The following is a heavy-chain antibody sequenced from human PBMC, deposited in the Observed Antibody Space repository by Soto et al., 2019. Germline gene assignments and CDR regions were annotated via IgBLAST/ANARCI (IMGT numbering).Heavy chain of an antibody. CDR3: AIRTGQLAIISEFDGDWFFEV. V-gene: IGHV1-69*05. D-gene: IGHD2-2*01. Sequence: QAHLAQSGAEVKKPGSSVTVSCKASGGTFNSYGISWVRQAPGQGLDWMGVIIPLYGTVNYAQKFQGRVTMTSDTSINTAYMELSSLRSDDTAVYYCAIRTGQLAIISEFDGDWFFEVWGRGTLVTVSS. CDR2: IIPLYGTV. J-gene: IGHJ2*01. CDR1: GGTFNSYG.